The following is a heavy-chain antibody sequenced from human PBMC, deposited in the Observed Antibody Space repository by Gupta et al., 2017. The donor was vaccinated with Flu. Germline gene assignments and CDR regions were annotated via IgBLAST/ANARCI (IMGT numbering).Heavy chain of an antibody. D-gene: IGHD1-1*01. J-gene: IGHJ5*02. CDR2: INAGNGNT. V-gene: IGHV1-3*01. CDR1: GYTFTSYA. CDR3: ARSITSVQAFDP. Sequence: QAQLVQSGAEVKKPGASVKVSCKASGYTFTSYAMHWVRQAPGQRLEWMGWINAGNGNTKYSQKFQGRVTITRDTSASTAYMELSSLRSEDTAVYYCARSITSVQAFDPWGQGTLVTVSS.